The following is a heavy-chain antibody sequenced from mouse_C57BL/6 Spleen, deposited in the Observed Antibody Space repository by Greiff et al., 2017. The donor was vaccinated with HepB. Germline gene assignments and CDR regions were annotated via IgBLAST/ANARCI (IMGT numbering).Heavy chain of an antibody. V-gene: IGHV1-82*01. CDR3: ARGYDYDRFAY. J-gene: IGHJ3*01. CDR2: IYPGDGDT. CDR1: GYAFSSSW. Sequence: QVQLKESGPELVKPGASVKISCKASGYAFSSSWMNWVKQRPGKGLEWIGRIYPGDGDTNYNGKFKGKATLTADKSSSTAYMQLSSLTSEDSAVYFCARGYDYDRFAYWGQRTLVTVSA. D-gene: IGHD2-4*01.